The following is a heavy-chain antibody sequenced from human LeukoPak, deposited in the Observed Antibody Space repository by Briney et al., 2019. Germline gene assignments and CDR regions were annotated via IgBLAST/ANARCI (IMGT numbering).Heavy chain of an antibody. V-gene: IGHV3-23*01. D-gene: IGHD3-10*01. CDR2: ISESGGST. CDR1: GFTFSTSA. CDR3: AKGSF. Sequence: GGSLRLSCVVAGFTFSTSAMSWVRQAPGKGLEWVSGISESGGSTYYADSVKGRFTSSRDNSKNTLYLQMNNLRAEDTAAYYCAKGSFWGQGTLVTVSS. J-gene: IGHJ4*02.